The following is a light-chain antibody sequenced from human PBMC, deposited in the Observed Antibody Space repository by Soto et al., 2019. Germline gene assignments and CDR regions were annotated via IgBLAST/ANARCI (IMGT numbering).Light chain of an antibody. V-gene: IGKV1-5*03. CDR2: KAS. CDR3: QEYNFYST. J-gene: IGKJ4*01. CDR1: QSISGW. Sequence: DIQMTQSPSTLSASVGDRVTITCRASQSISGWLAWYQQKPGKAPKLLIYKASSLESRVPSSFSGSGSGTEFTLTISSLQPDDFATYYCQEYNFYSTFGGGTKVEI.